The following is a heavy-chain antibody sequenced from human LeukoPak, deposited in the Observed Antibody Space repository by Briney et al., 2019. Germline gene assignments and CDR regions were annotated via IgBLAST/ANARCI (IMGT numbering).Heavy chain of an antibody. CDR3: TPFWYLLGGIQFAF. Sequence: ASVNVSCKGFGYTLSQLFIHWVRQAPGKGREWVGGLDPEDGETLSAQKFQGRVTVTEDTSTDTAYMELNSLTSEDTAVYFCTPFWYLLGGIQFAFWGQGTLVTVSS. D-gene: IGHD3-3*01. V-gene: IGHV1-24*01. CDR2: LDPEDGET. J-gene: IGHJ4*02. CDR1: GYTLSQLF.